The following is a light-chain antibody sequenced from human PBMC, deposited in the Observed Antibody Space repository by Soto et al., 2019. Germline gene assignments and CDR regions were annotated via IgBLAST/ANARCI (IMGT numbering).Light chain of an antibody. CDR1: SSDVTYYNF. CDR3: SSYTTSNTYV. CDR2: EVT. Sequence: LTQPASMSGSPGQSITISCTGTSSDVTYYNFVSWYQHHPGKAPRLMIYEVTYRPSGVSDRFSGSKSGNTASLTISGLQPEDEADYYCSSYTTSNTYVFGTGTKVTVL. V-gene: IGLV2-14*01. J-gene: IGLJ1*01.